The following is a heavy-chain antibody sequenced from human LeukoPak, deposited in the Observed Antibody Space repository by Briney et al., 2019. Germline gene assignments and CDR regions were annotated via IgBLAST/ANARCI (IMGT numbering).Heavy chain of an antibody. CDR1: GFTFSNYW. D-gene: IGHD3-22*01. CDR3: ARAPSEIGGYYPEYFRH. J-gene: IGHJ1*01. CDR2: IKSDGRT. Sequence: GGSQRLPCAAAGFTFSNYWMHWVRQAPGKGLVWVSRIKSDGRTNYADSVKGRFTISRDNAKNTVSLQMNSLRAEDTGVYYCARAPSEIGGYYPEYFRHWGQGTLVTVSS. V-gene: IGHV3-74*01.